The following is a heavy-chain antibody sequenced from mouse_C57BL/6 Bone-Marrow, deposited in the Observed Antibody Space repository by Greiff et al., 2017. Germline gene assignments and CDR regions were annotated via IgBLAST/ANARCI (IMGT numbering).Heavy chain of an antibody. J-gene: IGHJ4*01. Sequence: QVQLQQSGAELARPGASVKLSCKASGYTFTSYGISWVKQRTGQGLEWIGEIYPRSGNTYYNEKFKGKATLTADKSSSQAYMELRSLTSEDSTVYFCARSGSPDMDYWGQGTSVTVAS. D-gene: IGHD6-1*01. CDR2: IYPRSGNT. CDR1: GYTFTSYG. CDR3: ARSGSPDMDY. V-gene: IGHV1-81*01.